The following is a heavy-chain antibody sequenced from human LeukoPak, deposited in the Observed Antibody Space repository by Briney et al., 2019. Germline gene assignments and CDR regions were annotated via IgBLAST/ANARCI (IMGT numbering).Heavy chain of an antibody. CDR1: ACSISSYY. CDR2: IYYSGST. CDR3: ARVAGYCSGGSCYSAEFDY. V-gene: IGHV4-59*01. J-gene: IGHJ4*02. D-gene: IGHD2-15*01. Sequence: SETLSLTCPVSACSISSYYWSWIRQPPGKGLEWIGYIYYSGSTNYNPSLKSRVTISVDTFKNQFSLKMSSVTAADTAVYYCARVAGYCSGGSCYSAEFDYWGQGTLVTVSS.